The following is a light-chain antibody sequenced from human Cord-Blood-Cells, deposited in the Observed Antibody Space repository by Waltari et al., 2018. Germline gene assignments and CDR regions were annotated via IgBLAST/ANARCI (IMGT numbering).Light chain of an antibody. CDR3: QQSYSTPYT. CDR1: QSISSY. Sequence: SLSASVGDRVTITCRASQSISSYLNWYQQKPGKAPKLLIYAASSLQSGVPSRFSDSGSGTDFTLTISSLQPEDFATYYCQQSYSTPYTFGQGTKLEIK. V-gene: IGKV1-39*01. CDR2: AAS. J-gene: IGKJ2*01.